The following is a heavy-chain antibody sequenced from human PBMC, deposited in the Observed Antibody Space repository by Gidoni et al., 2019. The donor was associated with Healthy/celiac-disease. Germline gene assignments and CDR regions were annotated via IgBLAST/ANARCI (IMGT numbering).Heavy chain of an antibody. J-gene: IGHJ5*02. CDR3: ARDASKLFGVVMVGYGFDP. V-gene: IGHV3-74*01. CDR2: INSDGSST. CDR1: GFTFSRYW. D-gene: IGHD3-3*01. Sequence: EVQLVESGGGLVQPGGSLRLSCAASGFTFSRYWMHWVRQAPGKGLVWVSRINSDGSSTSYADSVKGRFTISRDNAKNTLYLQMNSLRAEDTAVYYCARDASKLFGVVMVGYGFDPWGQGTLVTVSS.